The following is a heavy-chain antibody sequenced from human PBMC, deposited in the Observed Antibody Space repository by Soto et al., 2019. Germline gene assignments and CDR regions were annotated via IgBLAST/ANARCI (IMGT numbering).Heavy chain of an antibody. V-gene: IGHV1-69*02. CDR1: GDTFNSYS. CDR3: ARPRNDYRAYEGSWYFNL. J-gene: IGHJ2*01. D-gene: IGHD5-12*01. Sequence: QVQLVQSGAEVKKPGSSVRVSCKTSGDTFNSYSIICVRQAPGQGLEWMGRIIPILRMTIYAQKFQGRVTITADTTTSTAYMGLSSLRSEYTAVYYCARPRNDYRAYEGSWYFNLWGRGTQVTVSS. CDR2: IIPILRMT.